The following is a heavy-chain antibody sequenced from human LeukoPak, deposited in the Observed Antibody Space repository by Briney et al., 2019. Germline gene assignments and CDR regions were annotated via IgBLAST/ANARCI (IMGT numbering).Heavy chain of an antibody. CDR2: INHSGRT. J-gene: IGHJ4*02. D-gene: IGHD3-10*01. CDR3: ARGVGFVKIDY. CDR1: LGSFSGYY. V-gene: IGHV4-34*01. Sequence: SETLSLTCAVSLGSFSGYYWSWIRQPPGKGLEWIGEINHSGRTNYNPSLKSRVTISVDTSKNQFSLKLSSVTAADTAIYYCARGVGFVKIDYWGQGTLVTVSS.